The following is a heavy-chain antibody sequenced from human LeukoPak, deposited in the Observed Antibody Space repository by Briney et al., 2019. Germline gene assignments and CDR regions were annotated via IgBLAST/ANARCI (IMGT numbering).Heavy chain of an antibody. D-gene: IGHD6-13*01. CDR2: INCNTGGT. V-gene: IGHV1-2*02. CDR1: GYTFIGYY. J-gene: IGHJ4*02. Sequence: ASVKVSCKASGYTFIGYYIHWVRQAPGQGLEWMGWINCNTGGTNYAQKFQGRVTMTRDTSISTAYMEPSRLRSDDTAVYYCASIAAAGRPFDYWGQGTLVTVSS. CDR3: ASIAAAGRPFDY.